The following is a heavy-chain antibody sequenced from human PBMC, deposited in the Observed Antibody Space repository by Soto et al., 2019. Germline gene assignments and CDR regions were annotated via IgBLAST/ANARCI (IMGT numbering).Heavy chain of an antibody. V-gene: IGHV4-59*01. CDR1: GGSIRSYY. J-gene: IGHJ6*02. CDR2: FYHSGNS. Sequence: SETLSLTCSVSGGSIRSYYWSWIRQSPEKGLEWIGYFYHSGNSNYNPSLKSRVTISVDTSKNQLSLSLRSVTAADTAVYFCARISSVDAYGYVNGGLDVWGQGTTVTGSS. D-gene: IGHD5-18*01. CDR3: ARISSVDAYGYVNGGLDV.